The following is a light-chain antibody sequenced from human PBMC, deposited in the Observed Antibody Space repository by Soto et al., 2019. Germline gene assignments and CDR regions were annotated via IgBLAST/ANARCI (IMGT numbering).Light chain of an antibody. CDR2: GAS. Sequence: EMVMTQSPAALSVSPGERATLSCRASQSVSSNLAWYQQKPGQAPRLLIYGASTRATGIPARFSGSGSGTDFTLTISRLEPEDFAVYYCHQYDSWTFGQGTKVDIK. CDR3: HQYDSWT. J-gene: IGKJ1*01. V-gene: IGKV3-15*01. CDR1: QSVSSN.